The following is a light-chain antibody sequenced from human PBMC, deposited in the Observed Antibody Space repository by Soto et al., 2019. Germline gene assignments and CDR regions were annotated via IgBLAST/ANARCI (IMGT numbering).Light chain of an antibody. CDR1: QGISSY. CDR3: QQYNNWPPYT. CDR2: GAY. V-gene: IGKV3-15*01. J-gene: IGKJ2*01. Sequence: MTQSPSSLSASTGDRVTITCRASQGISSYLAWYQQKPGQPPRLLIYGAYTRATDIPARFSGSGSGTEFTLTIIGLQSEDFAVYYCQQYNNWPPYTFGQGTKLEIK.